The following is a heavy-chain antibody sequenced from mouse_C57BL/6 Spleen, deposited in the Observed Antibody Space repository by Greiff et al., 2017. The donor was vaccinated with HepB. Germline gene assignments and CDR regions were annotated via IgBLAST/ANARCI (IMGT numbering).Heavy chain of an antibody. CDR3: AKDLDYGAMDY. V-gene: IGHV2-9*01. CDR2: ICGGGST. D-gene: IGHD2-4*01. J-gene: IGHJ4*01. Sequence: VKLMESGPGLVAPSQSLSITCTASGFSFTSYGVDWVRQPPGKGLEWLGVICGGGSTNYNSALMSRLSISKDNTNSHVVLKRNRLQTDDTAMYYCAKDLDYGAMDYWGQGTSVTVSS. CDR1: GFSFTSYG.